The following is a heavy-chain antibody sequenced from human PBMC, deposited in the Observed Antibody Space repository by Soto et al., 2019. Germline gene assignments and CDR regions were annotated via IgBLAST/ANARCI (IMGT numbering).Heavy chain of an antibody. CDR1: GFTFSSYW. Sequence: HPGGSLRLSCAASGFTFSSYWMHWVRQAPGKGLVWVSRINSDGSSTSYADSVKGRFTISRGNAKNTLYLQMNSLRAEDTAVYYCARVPGNYYGMDVWGQGTTVTVSS. CDR3: ARVPGNYYGMDV. CDR2: INSDGSST. J-gene: IGHJ6*02. V-gene: IGHV3-74*01.